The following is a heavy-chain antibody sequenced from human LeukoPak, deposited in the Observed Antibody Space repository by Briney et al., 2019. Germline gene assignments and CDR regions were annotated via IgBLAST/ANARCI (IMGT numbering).Heavy chain of an antibody. Sequence: SETLSLTCTVSGGSISDNYWSWIRQPPGKGLEWIRYAYYSGHTNYNSSLKSRVTMSLDTSKSQFSLRLSSVTAADTAVYFCARHPFATPFDYWGPGTLVTVSS. D-gene: IGHD2-15*01. J-gene: IGHJ4*02. V-gene: IGHV4-59*08. CDR1: GGSISDNY. CDR2: AYYSGHT. CDR3: ARHPFATPFDY.